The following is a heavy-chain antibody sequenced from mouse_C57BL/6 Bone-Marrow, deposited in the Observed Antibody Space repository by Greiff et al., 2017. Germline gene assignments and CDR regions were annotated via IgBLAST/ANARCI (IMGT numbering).Heavy chain of an antibody. CDR1: GFTFSDYG. Sequence: EVKLVESGGGLVKPGGSLKLSCAASGFTFSDYGMHWVRQAPEKGLEWVAYISSGSSTIYYADTVKGRFTISRDNAKNTLFLQMTSLRSEDTAMYYCARTYGSSYVYAMDYWGQGASVTVSS. CDR2: ISSGSSTI. J-gene: IGHJ4*01. D-gene: IGHD1-1*01. V-gene: IGHV5-17*01. CDR3: ARTYGSSYVYAMDY.